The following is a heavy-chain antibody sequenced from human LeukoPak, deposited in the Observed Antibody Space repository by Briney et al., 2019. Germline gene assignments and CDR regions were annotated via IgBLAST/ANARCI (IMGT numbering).Heavy chain of an antibody. CDR2: INHSGST. D-gene: IGHD3-10*01. CDR1: GGSFSGYY. J-gene: IGHJ5*02. Sequence: SETLSLTCAVYGGSFSGYYWSWIRQPPGKGLEWIGEINHSGSTNYNPSLKSRVTISVDTSKNQFSLKLSSVTAADTAVYYCARAPRRVRGVIIGWFDPWGQGTLVTVSS. V-gene: IGHV4-34*01. CDR3: ARAPRRVRGVIIGWFDP.